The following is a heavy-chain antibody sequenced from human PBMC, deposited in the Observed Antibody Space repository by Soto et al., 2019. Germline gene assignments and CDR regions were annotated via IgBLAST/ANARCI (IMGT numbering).Heavy chain of an antibody. Sequence: QVQLVQSGAEVKKPGSSVKVSCKASGGTFSNYPFTWVRQAPGQGLEWMGGIIPIFGTITYAQKFQGRVTISADESTSTAYMEMSSLTSEDTSVYYCARPRTVATTKGYDYWGQETLVTVSS. J-gene: IGHJ4*02. CDR2: IIPIFGTI. D-gene: IGHD6-25*01. CDR3: ARPRTVATTKGYDY. V-gene: IGHV1-69*01. CDR1: GGTFSNYP.